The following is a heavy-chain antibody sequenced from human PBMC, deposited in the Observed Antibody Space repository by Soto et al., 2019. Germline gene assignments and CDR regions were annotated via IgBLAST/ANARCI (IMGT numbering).Heavy chain of an antibody. CDR2: IGVTGGT. J-gene: IGHJ4*02. CDR1: GFTFSSYA. V-gene: IGHV3-23*01. CDR3: AKNYFFDS. Sequence: PGGSLRLSCAASGFTFSSYAMSWARQAPGKGLEWVSSIGVTGGTYYADSVKVRFAISRDNSRNTLDLQMNSLRADDTAVYYCAKNYFFDSCGQGTPVTVSS.